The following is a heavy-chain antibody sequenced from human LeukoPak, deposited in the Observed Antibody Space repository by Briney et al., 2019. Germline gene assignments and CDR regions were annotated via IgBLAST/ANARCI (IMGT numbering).Heavy chain of an antibody. CDR2: IYSGGST. CDR1: GFTVSSNY. J-gene: IGHJ6*03. V-gene: IGHV3-53*01. Sequence: GGSLRLSCAASGFTVSSNYMSWVRQAPGKGLEWVSVIYSGGSTYYADSVKGRFTISRDNSKNTLYLQMNSLSAEDTAVYYCARAPVYYYMDVWGKGTTVTVSS. CDR3: ARAPVYYYMDV.